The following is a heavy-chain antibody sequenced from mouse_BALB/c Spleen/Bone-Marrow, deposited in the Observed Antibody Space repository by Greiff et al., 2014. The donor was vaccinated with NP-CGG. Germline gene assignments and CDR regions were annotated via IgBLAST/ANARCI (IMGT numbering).Heavy chain of an antibody. CDR2: INPGSGST. D-gene: IGHD2-3*01. Sequence: KQSGAELVRPGTSVKVSCKASGYAFTDYLMEWLKQRPGQGLEWIGVINPGSGSTNYNEKFKDKATLTADKSSGTAYMQLSSLTSDDPAVYFCARYDGYFDYWGQGTILTVSS. V-gene: IGHV1-54*01. CDR3: ARYDGYFDY. J-gene: IGHJ2*01. CDR1: GYAFTDYL.